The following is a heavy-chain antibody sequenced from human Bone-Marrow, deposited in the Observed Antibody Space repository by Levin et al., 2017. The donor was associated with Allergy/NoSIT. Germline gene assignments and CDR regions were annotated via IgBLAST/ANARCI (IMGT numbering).Heavy chain of an antibody. CDR1: GFVFGSYW. D-gene: IGHD2-15*01. CDR3: ARSSFVVLVEGATPSGFFDL. CDR2: IKRDGSEK. Sequence: LSLPCAASGFVFGSYWMNWVRQAPGKRPEWVANIKRDGSEKNYVDSMKGRLTISRDNAKDSLSLQMNNLRVEDTAVYYCARSSFVVLVEGATPSGFFDLWGRGTLVSVSS. J-gene: IGHJ2*01. V-gene: IGHV3-7*01.